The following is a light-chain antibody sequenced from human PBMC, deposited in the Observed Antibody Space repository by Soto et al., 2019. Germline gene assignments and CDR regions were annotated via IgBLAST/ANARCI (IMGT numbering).Light chain of an antibody. CDR2: GAS. CDR3: QQCGSSST. CDR1: QTFSNSF. Sequence: ENGFKQSPGTLSFSPGEKATLSSKASQTFSNSFLSWFQQIPGQAPRLLIYGASMRATGIPDRFSGSGSGTDFTLTISRLEPEDFAVYYCQQCGSSSTFGQGTRLEIK. V-gene: IGKV3-20*01. J-gene: IGKJ5*01.